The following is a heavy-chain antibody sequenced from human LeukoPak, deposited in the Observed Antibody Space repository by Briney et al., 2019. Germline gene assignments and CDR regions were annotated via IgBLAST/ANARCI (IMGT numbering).Heavy chain of an antibody. Sequence: EASVKVSCKASGYTFTSYYMHWVRQAPGQGLEWMGIINPSGGSTSYAQKFQGRVTMTRDTSTSTVYMELSSLRSEDTAVYCCAREVGTMIVVGGMDVWGQGTTVTVSS. CDR2: INPSGGST. J-gene: IGHJ6*02. V-gene: IGHV1-46*01. CDR1: GYTFTSYY. CDR3: AREVGTMIVVGGMDV. D-gene: IGHD3-22*01.